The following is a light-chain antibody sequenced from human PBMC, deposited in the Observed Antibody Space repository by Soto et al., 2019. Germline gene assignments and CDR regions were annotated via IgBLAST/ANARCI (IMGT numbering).Light chain of an antibody. CDR2: EVS. CDR1: SSDVGGYNF. J-gene: IGLJ3*02. CDR3: SSYTSSSTVV. V-gene: IGLV2-14*01. Sequence: QSALTQPASVSGSPGQSITISCTGTSSDVGGYNFVSWYQQHPGKAPKVMIYEVSNRPSGVSNRFSGSKSGNTASLTISGLQAEGEADYYCSSYTSSSTVVFGGGTKLTVL.